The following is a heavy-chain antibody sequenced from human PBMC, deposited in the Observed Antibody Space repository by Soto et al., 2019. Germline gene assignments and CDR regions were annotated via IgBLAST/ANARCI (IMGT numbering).Heavy chain of an antibody. CDR1: GYTLTELS. D-gene: IGHD3-3*01. Sequence: ASVKVSCKVSGYTLTELSMHWLRQAPGKGLEWMGGFDPEDGETIYAQEFQGRVTMTEDTSTDTAYMEVSSLRSEDTAVYYRATTSYDFWSGPRGYFDYWGQGTLVTVSS. CDR2: FDPEDGET. CDR3: ATTSYDFWSGPRGYFDY. J-gene: IGHJ4*02. V-gene: IGHV1-24*01.